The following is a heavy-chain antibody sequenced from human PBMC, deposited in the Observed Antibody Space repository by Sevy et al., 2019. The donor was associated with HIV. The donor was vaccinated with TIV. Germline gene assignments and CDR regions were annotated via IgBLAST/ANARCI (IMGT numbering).Heavy chain of an antibody. CDR3: ATIRYSSGWYSYFDY. D-gene: IGHD6-19*01. Sequence: GGSLRLSCAASEFTFNNYAMSRVRQAPGKGLEWVSTISSSGGNTYYADSVKGRFTISRDNSMNTLYLQINSLRAEDGAVYYCATIRYSSGWYSYFDYWGQGTLVTVSS. CDR1: EFTFNNYA. J-gene: IGHJ4*02. V-gene: IGHV3-23*01. CDR2: ISSSGGNT.